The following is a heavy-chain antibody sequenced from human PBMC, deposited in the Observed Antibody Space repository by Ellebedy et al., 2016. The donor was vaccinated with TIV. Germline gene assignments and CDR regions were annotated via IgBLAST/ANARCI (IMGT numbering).Heavy chain of an antibody. CDR1: GYTFTGYA. V-gene: IGHV1-3*01. CDR2: INAGNGNT. CDR3: ARVKWELPFDY. Sequence: AASVKVSCKASGYTFTGYAMHWVRQAPGQRLEWMGWINAGNGNTKYSQKFQGRVTITRDTSASTAYMELSSLRSEDTAVYYCARVKWELPFDYWGQGTLVTVSS. J-gene: IGHJ4*02. D-gene: IGHD1-26*01.